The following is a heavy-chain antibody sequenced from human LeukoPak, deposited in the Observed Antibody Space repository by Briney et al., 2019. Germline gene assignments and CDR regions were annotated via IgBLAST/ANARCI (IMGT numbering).Heavy chain of an antibody. J-gene: IGHJ6*02. D-gene: IGHD5-12*01. Sequence: APVKVSFKASGYTFTGYYMHWVRQAPGQGLEWMGWINPNSGGANYAQKFQGRVTMTRDSSISTAYMELSRLRSDDTAVYYCARGQGYDYARYGMDVWGQGTTVTVSS. CDR1: GYTFTGYY. CDR2: INPNSGGA. V-gene: IGHV1-2*02. CDR3: ARGQGYDYARYGMDV.